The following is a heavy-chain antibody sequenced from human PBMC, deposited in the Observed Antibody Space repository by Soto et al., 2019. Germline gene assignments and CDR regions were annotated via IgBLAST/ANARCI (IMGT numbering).Heavy chain of an antibody. D-gene: IGHD2-15*01. V-gene: IGHV3-23*01. CDR1: GFAFSNYA. CDR2: ISGGGGTT. CDR3: AKEWSQGYYFDY. J-gene: IGHJ4*02. Sequence: EVQLLESGGDLVQPGGSLRLSCAASGFAFSNYAMNWVRQAPGKGLEWVSVISGGGGTTYYADSVKGRFTISRDNSKKTLYLQMSNLRGDDTAVYDCAKEWSQGYYFDYWGQGTLVIVSS.